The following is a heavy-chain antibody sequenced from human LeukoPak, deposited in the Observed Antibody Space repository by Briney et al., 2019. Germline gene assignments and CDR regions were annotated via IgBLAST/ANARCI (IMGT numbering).Heavy chain of an antibody. D-gene: IGHD1-26*01. V-gene: IGHV3-30-3*01. CDR1: GFTFSDSG. CDR2: ISYDGSNK. CDR3: AREGWELPHYYYYGMDV. J-gene: IGHJ6*02. Sequence: GGSLRLSCAASGFTFSDSGMHWVRQAPGKGLEWVAVISYDGSNKYYADSVKGRFTISRDNSKNTLYLQMNSLRAEDTAVYYCAREGWELPHYYYYGMDVWGQGTTVTVSS.